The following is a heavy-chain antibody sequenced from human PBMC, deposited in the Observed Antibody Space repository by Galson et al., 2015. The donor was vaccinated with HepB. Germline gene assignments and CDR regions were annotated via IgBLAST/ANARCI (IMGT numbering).Heavy chain of an antibody. D-gene: IGHD2-2*01. CDR3: AHQDCSSTSCYYFDY. CDR1: GFTVSSNY. J-gene: IGHJ4*02. CDR2: IYSGGST. Sequence: SLRLSCAASGFTVSSNYMSWVRQAPGKGLEWVSVIYSGGSTYYADSVKGRFTITKDTSKNQVVLTMTNMDPVDTATYYCAHQDCSSTSCYYFDYWGQGTLVTVSS. V-gene: IGHV3-53*05.